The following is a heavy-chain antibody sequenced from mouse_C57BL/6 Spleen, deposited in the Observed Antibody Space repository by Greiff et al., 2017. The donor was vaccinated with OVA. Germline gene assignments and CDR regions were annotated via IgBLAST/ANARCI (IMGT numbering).Heavy chain of an antibody. Sequence: QVQLQQPGAELVRPGSSVKLSCKASGYTFTSYWMHWVKQRPIQGLEWIGNIDPSDSETHYNQKFKDKATLTVDKSSSTAYMQLSSLTSEDSAVYYCARQRYGSSSDYYAMDYWGQGTSVTVSS. J-gene: IGHJ4*01. V-gene: IGHV1-52*01. D-gene: IGHD1-1*01. CDR2: IDPSDSET. CDR3: ARQRYGSSSDYYAMDY. CDR1: GYTFTSYW.